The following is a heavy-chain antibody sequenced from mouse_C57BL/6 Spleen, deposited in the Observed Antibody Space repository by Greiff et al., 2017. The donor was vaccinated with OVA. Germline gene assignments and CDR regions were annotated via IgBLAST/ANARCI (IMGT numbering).Heavy chain of an antibody. D-gene: IGHD2-4*01. Sequence: EVQLMESGGGLVKPGGSLKLSCAASGFTFSDYGMHWVRQAPEKGLEWVAYISSGSSTIYYADTVKGRFTISRDNAKNTLFLQMTRLRSEDTAMYYCARPNYDYGWFAYWGQGTLVTVSA. CDR3: ARPNYDYGWFAY. V-gene: IGHV5-17*01. CDR2: ISSGSSTI. CDR1: GFTFSDYG. J-gene: IGHJ3*01.